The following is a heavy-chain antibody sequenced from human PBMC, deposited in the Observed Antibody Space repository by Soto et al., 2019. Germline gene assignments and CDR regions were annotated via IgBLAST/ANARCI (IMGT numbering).Heavy chain of an antibody. J-gene: IGHJ4*02. Sequence: GGSLRLSCAASGFKFSNYAMSWVRQAPGKGLEWVSLISATGGGTYYADSVKGRFTISRDNSHNTLYLHVHSLTAEDTAVYYCAKDRRAGGNSAFYFDFWGQGAQVTVSS. D-gene: IGHD3-16*01. CDR2: ISATGGGT. V-gene: IGHV3-23*01. CDR3: AKDRRAGGNSAFYFDF. CDR1: GFKFSNYA.